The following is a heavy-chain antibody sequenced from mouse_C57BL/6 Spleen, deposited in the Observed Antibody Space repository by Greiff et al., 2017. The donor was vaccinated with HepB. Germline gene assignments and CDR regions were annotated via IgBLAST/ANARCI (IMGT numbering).Heavy chain of an antibody. CDR2: IDPENGDT. J-gene: IGHJ2*01. CDR1: GFNIKDDY. V-gene: IGHV14-4*01. CDR3: TEGGGSSYFDY. D-gene: IGHD1-1*01. Sequence: EVNVVESGAELVRPGASVKLSCTASGFNIKDDYMHWVKQRPEQGLEWIGWIDPENGDTEYASKFQGKATITADTSSNTAYLQLSSLTSEDTAVYYCTEGGGSSYFDYWGQGTTLTVSS.